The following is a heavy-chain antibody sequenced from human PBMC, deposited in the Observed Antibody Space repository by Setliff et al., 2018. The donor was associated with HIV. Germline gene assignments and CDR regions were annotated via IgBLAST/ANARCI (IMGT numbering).Heavy chain of an antibody. V-gene: IGHV4-34*01. Sequence: PSETLSLTCAVYTRSFSGYYWSWIRQPPGKDLEWIGEINHSGSTNYNPSLKSRVTISVDKSKNQFSLKLSSVTAADTAVYYCARAMYYYGSGSYDYYMDVWGKGTTVTVSS. CDR3: ARAMYYYGSGSYDYYMDV. J-gene: IGHJ6*03. D-gene: IGHD3-10*01. CDR1: TRSFSGYY. CDR2: INHSGST.